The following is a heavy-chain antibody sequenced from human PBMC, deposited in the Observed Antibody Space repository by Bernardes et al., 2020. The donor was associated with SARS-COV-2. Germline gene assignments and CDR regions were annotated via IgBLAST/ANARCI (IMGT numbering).Heavy chain of an antibody. D-gene: IGHD5-12*01. V-gene: IGHV1-18*04. CDR1: GYTFTSYG. J-gene: IGHJ4*02. CDR2: ISGYNGNT. Sequence: ASVKVSCKASGYTFTSYGISWVRQAPGQGLEWMGWISGYNGNTNYAQKLQGRVTMSTETSTSTAYMELRSLRSDDTAVYYCARDLWERVYSGYEYGYFDYWGQGTLVTVSS. CDR3: ARDLWERVYSGYEYGYFDY.